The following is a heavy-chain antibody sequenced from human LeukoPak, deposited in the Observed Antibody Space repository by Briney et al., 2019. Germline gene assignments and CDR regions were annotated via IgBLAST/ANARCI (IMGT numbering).Heavy chain of an antibody. J-gene: IGHJ4*02. CDR1: GFTFSSFS. V-gene: IGHV3-48*04. CDR2: IRSGGTNT. D-gene: IGHD3-3*01. CDR3: ARNRITIFGVVIL. Sequence: GGSLRLSCAASGFTFSSFSMNWVRQAPGKGLEWVSYIRSGGTNTDYTGSVKGRFTISRDNAKNSLYLQMNSLRAEDTAVYYCARNRITIFGVVILWGQGTLVTVSS.